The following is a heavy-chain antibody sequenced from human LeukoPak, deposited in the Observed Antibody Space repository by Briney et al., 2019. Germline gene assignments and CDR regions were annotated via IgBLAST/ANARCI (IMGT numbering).Heavy chain of an antibody. CDR3: ASWYSGSYYVFDY. Sequence: SETLSLTCTVSGGSISNNNYYWGWIRQPPGKGLEWIGSLFYTGTTHYNPSLKSRVAISVDTSKNQFSLKLSSVTAADTAVYYCASWYSGSYYVFDYWGQGTLVTVSS. CDR2: LFYTGTT. V-gene: IGHV4-39*07. CDR1: GGSISNNNYY. D-gene: IGHD1-26*01. J-gene: IGHJ4*02.